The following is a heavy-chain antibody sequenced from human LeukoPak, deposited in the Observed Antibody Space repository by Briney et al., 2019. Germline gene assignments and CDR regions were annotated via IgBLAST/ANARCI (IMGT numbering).Heavy chain of an antibody. V-gene: IGHV1-2*02. D-gene: IGHD3-10*01. Sequence: GASVKVSCKASGYTFTGYYMHWVRQAPGQGLEWMGLINPNSGGTNYAQKFQGRVTMTRDTSISTAYMELSRLRSDDTAVYYCARERITMVRGAKSNWFDPWGQGTLVTVSS. J-gene: IGHJ5*02. CDR3: ARERITMVRGAKSNWFDP. CDR2: INPNSGGT. CDR1: GYTFTGYY.